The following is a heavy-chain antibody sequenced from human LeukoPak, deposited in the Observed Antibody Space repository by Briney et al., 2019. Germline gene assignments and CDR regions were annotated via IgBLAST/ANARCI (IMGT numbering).Heavy chain of an antibody. V-gene: IGHV3-23*01. CDR1: GFTFNTYA. CDR3: ARTPAYCGGDCSSTFDY. CDR2: FTVGGGTT. Sequence: GGSLRLSCAASGFTFNTYAMSWVRQAPGKGLEWVSAFTVGGGTTFYADSVKGRFTISRDNSKNLLYLQMNSLRAEDTAVYYCARTPAYCGGDCSSTFDYWGQGTLVTVSS. D-gene: IGHD2-21*02. J-gene: IGHJ4*02.